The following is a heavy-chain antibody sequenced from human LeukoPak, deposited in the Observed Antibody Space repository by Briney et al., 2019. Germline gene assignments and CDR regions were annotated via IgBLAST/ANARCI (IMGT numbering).Heavy chain of an antibody. D-gene: IGHD3-3*01. J-gene: IGHJ4*02. V-gene: IGHV3-30-3*01. CDR1: GFTFSSYA. CDR2: ISHDRNNV. Sequence: GGFLRLSCAASGFTFSSYAMHWVRQAPGKGLEWVSLISHDRNNVYYADSVKGRFTISRDNSKNTLYLQMNSLRAEDTAVYYCASGALYFDFWSGYYYWGQGALVSVSS. CDR3: ASGALYFDFWSGYYY.